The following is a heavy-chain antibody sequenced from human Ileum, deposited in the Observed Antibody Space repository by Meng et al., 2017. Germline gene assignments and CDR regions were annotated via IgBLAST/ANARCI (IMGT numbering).Heavy chain of an antibody. Sequence: VQLQQHGAGLVTPSQTPLLTCAVSGGSVCSNIAAWNWIRPSPLGGLEWLGRTYYRSKWYSEYAVSVNSRISITPDTSKNQFSLQMNSVTPEDTAVYYCASGSGSLDYWGPGTLVTVSS. J-gene: IGHJ4*02. CDR1: GGSVCSNIAA. V-gene: IGHV6-1*01. CDR3: ASGSGSLDY. D-gene: IGHD3-3*01. CDR2: TYYRSKWYS.